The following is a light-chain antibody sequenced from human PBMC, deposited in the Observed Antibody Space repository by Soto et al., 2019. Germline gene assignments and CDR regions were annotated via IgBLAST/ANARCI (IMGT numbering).Light chain of an antibody. J-gene: IGLJ1*01. V-gene: IGLV2-14*01. CDR1: SSDVGGYNY. CDR3: SSYTGSSTYV. Sequence: QSVLTQPASVSGSPGQSITISCTGTSSDVGGYNYVSWYQQYPGKAPKLMIYEVSNRPSGVSNRFSGSKSGNTASLTISGVQAEDEADYYCSSYTGSSTYVFGTGTKLTVL. CDR2: EVS.